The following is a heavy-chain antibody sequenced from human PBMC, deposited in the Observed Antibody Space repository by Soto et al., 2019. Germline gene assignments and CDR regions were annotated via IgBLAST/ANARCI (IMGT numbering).Heavy chain of an antibody. D-gene: IGHD3-10*01. Sequence: KESGPTLVRPTQTLTLTCTFSGFSLSTTGVGVGWIRQPPGKALEWLALIYWDDDKRYSPSLKSRLTITKDTSKNEVILTMTNMDPVDTATYYCAQRLLDYGLGRERANYFDPWRQGTLVTVSS. CDR2: IYWDDDK. CDR3: AQRLLDYGLGRERANYFDP. J-gene: IGHJ5*02. CDR1: GFSLSTTGVG. V-gene: IGHV2-5*02.